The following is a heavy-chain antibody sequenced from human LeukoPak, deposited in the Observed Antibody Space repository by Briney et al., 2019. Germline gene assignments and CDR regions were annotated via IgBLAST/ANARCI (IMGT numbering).Heavy chain of an antibody. J-gene: IGHJ4*02. Sequence: GRSLRLSCAASGFTFSSYAMHWVRQAPGKGLEWVAVISYDGGNKYYADSVKGRFTISRDNSKNTLYLQMNSLRAEDTAVYYCARTIAAAGFFDYWGQGTLVTVSS. CDR2: ISYDGGNK. CDR3: ARTIAAAGFFDY. CDR1: GFTFSSYA. D-gene: IGHD6-13*01. V-gene: IGHV3-30*04.